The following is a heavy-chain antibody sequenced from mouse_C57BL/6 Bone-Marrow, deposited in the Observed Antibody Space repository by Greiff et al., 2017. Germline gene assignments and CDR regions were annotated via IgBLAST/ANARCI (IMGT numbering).Heavy chain of an antibody. D-gene: IGHD1-1*02. CDR1: GYTFTSYW. Sequence: QVQLQQPGAELVRPGSSVKLSCKASGYTFTSYWMDRVKQRPGQGLEWIGNIYPSDSETHYNQKFKDKATLTVDKSSSTAYMQLSSLTSEDSAVYYCARALWSDYWGQGTTLTVSS. J-gene: IGHJ2*01. CDR2: IYPSDSET. V-gene: IGHV1-61*01. CDR3: ARALWSDY.